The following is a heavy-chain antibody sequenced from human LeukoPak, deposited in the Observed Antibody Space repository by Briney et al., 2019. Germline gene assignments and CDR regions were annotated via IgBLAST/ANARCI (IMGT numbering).Heavy chain of an antibody. CDR3: ARENCGPWGTSCYPAPYYYYYMDV. CDR1: GGSISSSSYY. V-gene: IGHV4-39*07. CDR2: IYYSGST. Sequence: SETLSLTCTVSGGSISSSSYYWGWIRQPPGKGLEWIGSIYYSGSTYYNPSLKSRVTMSVDASKNQFSLKLSSVTAADTAVYYCARENCGPWGTSCYPAPYYYYYMDVWGKGTTVTVSS. D-gene: IGHD2-2*01. J-gene: IGHJ6*03.